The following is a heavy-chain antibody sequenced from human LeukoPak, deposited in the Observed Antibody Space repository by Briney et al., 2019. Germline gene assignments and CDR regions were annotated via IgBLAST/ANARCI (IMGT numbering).Heavy chain of an antibody. J-gene: IGHJ3*02. CDR3: ARDGATVTYDAFDI. CDR2: IYTSGST. D-gene: IGHD4-17*01. V-gene: IGHV4-39*07. Sequence: SETLSLTCTVSGGSISSSSYYWGWIRQPPGKGLEWIGRIYTSGSTNYNPSLKSRVTMSVDTSKNQFSLKLSSVTAADTAVYYCARDGATVTYDAFDIWGQGTMVTVSS. CDR1: GGSISSSSYY.